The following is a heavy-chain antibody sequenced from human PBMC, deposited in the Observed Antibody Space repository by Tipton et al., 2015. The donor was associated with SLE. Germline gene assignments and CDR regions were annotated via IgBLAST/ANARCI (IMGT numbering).Heavy chain of an antibody. Sequence: TLSLTYAVYGGSFSGYYWSWIRQHPGKGLEWIGYIYYSGSTYYNPSLKSRVTISIDTSKNQFSLKLSSVTAADTAVYYCARGAVGGAVAFDYWGQGTLVTVSS. D-gene: IGHD6-19*01. V-gene: IGHV4-31*11. CDR3: ARGAVGGAVAFDY. CDR2: IYYSGST. J-gene: IGHJ4*02. CDR1: GGSFSGYY.